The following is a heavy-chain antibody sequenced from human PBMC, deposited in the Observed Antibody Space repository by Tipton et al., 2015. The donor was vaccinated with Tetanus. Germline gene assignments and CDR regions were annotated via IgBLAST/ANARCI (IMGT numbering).Heavy chain of an antibody. CDR3: VRVWYSGSYRAEYFQH. Sequence: SLRLSCAASGFTFSGYWMSWARQAPGKGLEWVANIKEDGSEKNYVDAVKGRFTISRDNAKNSLYLQMNSLRAEDMAVYYCVRVWYSGSYRAEYFQHWGQGTLVTVSS. CDR1: GFTFSGYW. J-gene: IGHJ1*01. D-gene: IGHD1-26*01. CDR2: IKEDGSEK. V-gene: IGHV3-7*01.